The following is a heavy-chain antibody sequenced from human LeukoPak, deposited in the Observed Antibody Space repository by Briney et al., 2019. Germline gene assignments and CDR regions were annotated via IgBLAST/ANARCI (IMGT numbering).Heavy chain of an antibody. CDR3: ARDAIGSQYYYDSSGYYAHY. D-gene: IGHD3-22*01. CDR1: GFTFSSYA. CDR2: ISYDGSNK. V-gene: IGHV3-30*04. J-gene: IGHJ4*02. Sequence: GGSLRLSCAASGFTFSSYAMHWVRQAPGKGLEWAAVISYDGSNKYYADSVKGRFTISRDNSKNTLYLQMNSLRAEDTAVYYCARDAIGSQYYYDSSGYYAHYWGQGTLVTVSS.